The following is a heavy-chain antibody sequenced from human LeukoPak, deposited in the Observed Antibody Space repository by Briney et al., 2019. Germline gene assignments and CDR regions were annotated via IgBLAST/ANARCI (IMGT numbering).Heavy chain of an antibody. CDR3: VRDGYSTAWGYYSDS. CDR1: GASISNYQ. D-gene: IGHD4-11*01. V-gene: IGHV4-4*07. J-gene: IGHJ4*02. CDR2: IDSSGGT. Sequence: PSETLSLTCTVSGASISNYQWSWIRQTAGKRLEWIGHIDSSGGTYYNPSLKSGVTMSVDTSKNQVFVKLTSVTAADTAVYYCVRDGYSTAWGYYSDSWGQGILVTVSS.